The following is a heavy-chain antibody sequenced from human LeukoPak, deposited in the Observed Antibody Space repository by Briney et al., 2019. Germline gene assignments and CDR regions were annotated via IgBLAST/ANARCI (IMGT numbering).Heavy chain of an antibody. J-gene: IGHJ3*02. CDR2: SYYSGST. V-gene: IGHV4-39*07. CDR3: ARGFDGPNAFDI. Sequence: SETLSLTCTVSGGSISSSSYYWGGIRQPPRKGLEWIGSSYYSGSTYYNLSLKSRVTISVGTVKNQLSLKLSSVPAADTAVYYCARGFDGPNAFDIWAQGTMVTVSS. D-gene: IGHD5-24*01. CDR1: GGSISSSSYY.